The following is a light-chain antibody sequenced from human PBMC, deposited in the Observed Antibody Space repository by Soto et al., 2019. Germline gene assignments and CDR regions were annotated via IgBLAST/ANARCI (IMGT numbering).Light chain of an antibody. J-gene: IGLJ1*01. CDR3: TSYASGSAYV. CDR2: DVS. CDR1: SSDVGGYNR. V-gene: IGLV2-18*02. Sequence: QSVLTQPPSVSGSPGQSVGLSCTGTSSDVGGYNRVSWYQQAPGKAPKLLIYDVSNRPSGGSTRFSGSKSGNTASLTISGLQAEDEADYYCTSYASGSAYVFGPGTKVTVL.